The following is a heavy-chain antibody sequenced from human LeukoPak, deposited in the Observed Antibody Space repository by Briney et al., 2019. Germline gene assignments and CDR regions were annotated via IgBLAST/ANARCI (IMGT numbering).Heavy chain of an antibody. J-gene: IGHJ4*02. Sequence: ASVKVSCKTSGYTFTSYYMHWVRQAPGQGLEWMGIINPNSGRTSYTQKFQGRVTMTRDMYTSTAYMELSSLRSEDTAVYYCARGPGEGGSSGYYYGKQEDPAEYYFDYWGQGTLVTVSS. CDR3: ARGPGEGGSSGYYYGKQEDPAEYYFDY. CDR2: INPNSGRT. D-gene: IGHD3-22*01. CDR1: GYTFTSYY. V-gene: IGHV1-46*01.